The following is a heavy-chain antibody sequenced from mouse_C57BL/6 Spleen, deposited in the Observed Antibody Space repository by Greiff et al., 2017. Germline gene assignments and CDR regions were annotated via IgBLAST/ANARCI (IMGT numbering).Heavy chain of an antibody. Sequence: EVKLVESGGGLVKPGGSLKLSCAASGFTFSDYGMHWVRQAPEKGLEWVAYISSGSSTIYYADTVKGRFTISRDNAKNTLFLQMTSLRSEDTAMYYCARDYYGRLDYWGQGTTRTVSS. CDR3: ARDYYGRLDY. CDR1: GFTFSDYG. V-gene: IGHV5-17*01. D-gene: IGHD1-1*01. J-gene: IGHJ2*01. CDR2: ISSGSSTI.